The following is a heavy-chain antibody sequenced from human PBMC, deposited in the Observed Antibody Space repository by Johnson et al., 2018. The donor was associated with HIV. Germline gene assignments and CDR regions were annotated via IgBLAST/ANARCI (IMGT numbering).Heavy chain of an antibody. V-gene: IGHV3-30*02. CDR3: SYIFVDTAMDKTTTDAFDI. Sequence: QEHLVESGGGVVQPGGSLRLSCAASGFTFSSYGMHWVRQAPGKGLEWVAFIRYDGSNKYYADSVKGRFTISRDNSKNTLYLQMNSLRAEDTAVYYCSYIFVDTAMDKTTTDAFDIWGQGTMVTVSS. CDR2: IRYDGSNK. CDR1: GFTFSSYG. J-gene: IGHJ3*02. D-gene: IGHD5-18*01.